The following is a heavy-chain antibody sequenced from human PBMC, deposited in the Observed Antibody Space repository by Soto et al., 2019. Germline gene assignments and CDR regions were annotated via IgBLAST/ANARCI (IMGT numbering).Heavy chain of an antibody. Sequence: SETLALTCTVSGGSIGRSSYYWGWIRQPPGKGLEWIGSIYYSGSTYYNPSLKSRVTISVDTSKNHFSLKLSSVTAADTAVYYCASQHYYDCSGYYVVYWGQG. CDR2: IYYSGST. J-gene: IGHJ4*02. V-gene: IGHV4-39*02. CDR3: ASQHYYDCSGYYVVY. D-gene: IGHD3-22*01. CDR1: GGSIGRSSYY.